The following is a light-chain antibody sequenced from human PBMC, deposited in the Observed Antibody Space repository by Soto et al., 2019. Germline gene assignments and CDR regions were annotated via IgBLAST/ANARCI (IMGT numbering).Light chain of an antibody. V-gene: IGKV1-8*01. CDR2: AAS. Sequence: AIRMTQSPSSLSASTGDRVTITCPAIQGISSYFAWYQQKSGKAPKLLIYAASRWQSGVPSRFSGSGSETDFTLTISCLQPEDFARYYCQQSNSTPRTFGQGTRLEI. CDR3: QQSNSTPRT. CDR1: QGISSY. J-gene: IGKJ5*01.